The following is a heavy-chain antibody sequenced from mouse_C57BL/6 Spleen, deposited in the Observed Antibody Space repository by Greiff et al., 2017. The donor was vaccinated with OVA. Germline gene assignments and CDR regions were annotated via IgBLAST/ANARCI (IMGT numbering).Heavy chain of an antibody. CDR2: IYPGGGYT. Sequence: VQLVESGAELVRPGTSVKMSCKASGYTFTNYWIGWAKQRPGHGLEWIGDIYPGGGYTNYNEKFKGKATLTADKSSSTAYMQFSSLTSEDSAIYYCARREDYFDYWGQGTTLTVSS. J-gene: IGHJ2*01. CDR3: ARREDYFDY. V-gene: IGHV1-63*01. CDR1: GYTFTNYW.